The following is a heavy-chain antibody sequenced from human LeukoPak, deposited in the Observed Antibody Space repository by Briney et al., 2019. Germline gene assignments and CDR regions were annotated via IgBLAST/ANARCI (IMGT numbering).Heavy chain of an antibody. CDR3: ARNLWFGESSDAFDI. Sequence: ASVKVSCKASGYSFTGHYLHWVGQAPGQGLEWMGWINPKSGGTNYAQKFQGRVTMTRDTSISTGYMELSGLRSDDTAVYYCARNLWFGESSDAFDIWGQGTMVTVSS. J-gene: IGHJ3*02. V-gene: IGHV1-2*02. CDR1: GYSFTGHY. CDR2: INPKSGGT. D-gene: IGHD3-10*01.